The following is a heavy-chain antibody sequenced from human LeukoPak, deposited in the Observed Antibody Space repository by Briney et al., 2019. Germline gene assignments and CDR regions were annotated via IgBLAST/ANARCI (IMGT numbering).Heavy chain of an antibody. Sequence: GGSLRLSCAASGFTFSSNAMSWVRQAPGKGLEWVSVISGSAYSTYYADSVKGRFTISRDNSKNTLYLQMNSLRAEDTAVYYCAKETVAAPPIDYWGQGTLVTVSS. V-gene: IGHV3-23*01. CDR1: GFTFSSNA. D-gene: IGHD6-19*01. CDR3: AKETVAAPPIDY. J-gene: IGHJ4*02. CDR2: ISGSAYST.